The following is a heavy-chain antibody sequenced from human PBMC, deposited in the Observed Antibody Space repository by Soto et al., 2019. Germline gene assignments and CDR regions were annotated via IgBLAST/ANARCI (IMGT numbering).Heavy chain of an antibody. J-gene: IGHJ6*02. CDR3: ARQVGSSSWSPAGYYYGMDV. D-gene: IGHD6-13*01. CDR1: GGSISSRSYY. V-gene: IGHV4-39*01. CDR2: IYYSGST. Sequence: LSLNCTVSGGSISSRSYYWGWIRQPPGKGLEWIGSIYYSGSTYYNPSLKSRVTISVDTSKNQFSLKLSSVTAADTAVYYCARQVGSSSWSPAGYYYGMDVWGQGTTVTVSS.